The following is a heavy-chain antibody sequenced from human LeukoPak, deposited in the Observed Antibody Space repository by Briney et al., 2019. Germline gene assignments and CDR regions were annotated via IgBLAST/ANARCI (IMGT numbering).Heavy chain of an antibody. D-gene: IGHD6-13*01. Sequence: SVTVSCTASGGTFSSYAISWVRQAPGQGLEWMGGIIPIFGTANYAQKFQGRVTITADESTSTAYMELSSLRSEDTAVYYCAREYSSSWVFDYWGQGTLVTVSS. CDR2: IIPIFGTA. CDR1: GGTFSSYA. J-gene: IGHJ4*02. CDR3: AREYSSSWVFDY. V-gene: IGHV1-69*13.